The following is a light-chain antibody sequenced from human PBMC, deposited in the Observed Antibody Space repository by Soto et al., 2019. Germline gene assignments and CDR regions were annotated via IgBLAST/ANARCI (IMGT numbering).Light chain of an antibody. J-gene: IGLJ2*01. Sequence: QSALTQPASVSGSPGQSITISCTGTSSDVGGYNYVSWYQQHPGKAPKLMIYDVSNRPSGVSNRFSGSKSGNTASLTISGLQAEDEADYYCSSYTSSSGVAFGGGTKVTVL. CDR3: SSYTSSSGVA. V-gene: IGLV2-14*01. CDR1: SSDVGGYNY. CDR2: DVS.